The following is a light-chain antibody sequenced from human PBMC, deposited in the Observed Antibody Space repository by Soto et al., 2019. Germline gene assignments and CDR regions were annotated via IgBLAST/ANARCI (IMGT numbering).Light chain of an antibody. V-gene: IGKV3-11*01. J-gene: IGKJ1*01. CDR2: GAS. CDR3: RQRGGWPRT. CDR1: QSVGSA. Sequence: EIVLTQSPATLALSPGERATLSCWASQSVGSALAWYQQRPGQAPRLVIYGASNRATGIPARFSGSGSGTAFPLTISSLEPADFAVYYCRQRGGWPRTFGQGTNVELK.